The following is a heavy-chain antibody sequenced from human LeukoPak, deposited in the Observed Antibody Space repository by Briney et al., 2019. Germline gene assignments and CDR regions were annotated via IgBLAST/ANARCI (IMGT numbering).Heavy chain of an antibody. CDR2: IYYSGST. J-gene: IGHJ1*01. CDR1: GGSISSGGYY. CDR3: ASGVGATARSAEYFQH. V-gene: IGHV4-61*08. D-gene: IGHD1-26*01. Sequence: SETLSLTCTVSGGSISSGGYYWSWIRQPPGKGLEWIGYIYYSGSTNYNPSLKSRVTISVDTSKNQFSLKLSSVTAADTAVYYCASGVGATARSAEYFQHWGQGTLVTVSS.